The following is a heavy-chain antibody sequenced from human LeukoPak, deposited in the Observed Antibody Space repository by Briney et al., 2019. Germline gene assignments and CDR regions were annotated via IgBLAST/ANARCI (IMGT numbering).Heavy chain of an antibody. D-gene: IGHD2-2*01. V-gene: IGHV3-7*01. CDR2: IKQDGSEK. J-gene: IGHJ4*02. CDR1: GFIFSNYW. Sequence: GGSLRLSCAASGFIFSNYWMSWVRQAPGKGLEWVANIKQDGSEKNYVDSVKGQFTISRDNAKNSLYLQMNSLRVVDTAVYYCTRRSAALVGFDYWGQGTLVTVSS. CDR3: TRRSAALVGFDY.